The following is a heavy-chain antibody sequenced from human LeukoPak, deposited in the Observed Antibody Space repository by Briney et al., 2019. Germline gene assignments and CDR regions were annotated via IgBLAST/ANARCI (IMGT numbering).Heavy chain of an antibody. Sequence: PGGSLRLSCAASGFTFSDYYMSWIRQAPGKGLEWVSYISSSGSTIYYADSVKGRFTISRDNAKNSLYLQMNSLRAEDTAVYYCARDRIAAAGTRYYYYYYMDVWGKGTTVTISS. J-gene: IGHJ6*03. CDR2: ISSSGSTI. CDR3: ARDRIAAAGTRYYYYYYMDV. D-gene: IGHD6-13*01. CDR1: GFTFSDYY. V-gene: IGHV3-11*01.